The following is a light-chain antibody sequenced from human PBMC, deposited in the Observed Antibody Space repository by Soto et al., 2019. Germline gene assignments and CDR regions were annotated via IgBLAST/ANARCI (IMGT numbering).Light chain of an antibody. J-gene: IGKJ1*01. Sequence: EIVMTQSPATLSVSPGERATLSCRASQSVSSNLAWYQQKPGQAPRLLIYGASTRATGIPARFSGSGSGPEFTLTISSLQSEDFAVYYCQQYNNWPPRFGQGTKVDIK. CDR1: QSVSSN. CDR3: QQYNNWPPR. V-gene: IGKV3-15*01. CDR2: GAS.